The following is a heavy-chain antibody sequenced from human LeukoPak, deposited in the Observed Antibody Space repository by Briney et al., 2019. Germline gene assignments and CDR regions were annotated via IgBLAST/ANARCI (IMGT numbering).Heavy chain of an antibody. V-gene: IGHV1-18*01. CDR1: GFALTTYN. Sequence: LGASVKVSCKASGFALTTYNIVWLRQAPGQGLEWVGWVTAFNENTHYSRKVQGRVTMTRDTSTSTAYMELRSLRFDDTAVYYCARNTYGYKFSMDVWGKGTTVTVSS. CDR3: ARNTYGYKFSMDV. D-gene: IGHD5-24*01. CDR2: VTAFNENT. J-gene: IGHJ6*03.